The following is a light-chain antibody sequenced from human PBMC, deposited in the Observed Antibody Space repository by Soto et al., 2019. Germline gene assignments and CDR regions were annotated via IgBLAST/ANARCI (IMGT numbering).Light chain of an antibody. V-gene: IGKV1-5*03. J-gene: IGKJ4*01. CDR2: KAS. Sequence: DIQMTQSPSTLSASVGDRVTITCRASQSISSWLAWYQQKPGKARNLLIYKASSLESGVPSRFSGSGSGTEFTLTISSLQPDDFETYYCQQYNSYPLTFGGGTKVEIK. CDR1: QSISSW. CDR3: QQYNSYPLT.